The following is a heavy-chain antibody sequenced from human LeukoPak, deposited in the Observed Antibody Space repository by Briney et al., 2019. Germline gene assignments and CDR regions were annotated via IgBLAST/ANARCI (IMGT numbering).Heavy chain of an antibody. Sequence: GGSLRLSCAASGLNFRTSWMSWVRQSPGKGLEFLANIRYDGAVKNYMDSVRGRFTISRDNPKNSLYLQMDSLRADDTAVYYCARDPESSSFDYWGQGVLVTVSS. V-gene: IGHV3-7*01. D-gene: IGHD6-13*01. CDR2: IRYDGAVK. CDR1: GLNFRTSW. J-gene: IGHJ4*02. CDR3: ARDPESSSFDY.